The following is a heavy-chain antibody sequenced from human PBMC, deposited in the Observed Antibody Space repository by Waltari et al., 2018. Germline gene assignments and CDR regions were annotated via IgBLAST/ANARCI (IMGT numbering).Heavy chain of an antibody. Sequence: EVQRGGSGGGWFQPGGSLGLPGEASGLTFISNYWSGVRQAQGRGLEWVSVIYSGGSTYYADSVKGRFTISRDNSKNTLYLQMNSLRAEDTAVYYCARSPVAEGMDVWGQGTTVTVSS. V-gene: IGHV3-53*01. CDR1: GLTFISNY. CDR3: ARSPVAEGMDV. D-gene: IGHD6-19*01. CDR2: IYSGGST. J-gene: IGHJ6*02.